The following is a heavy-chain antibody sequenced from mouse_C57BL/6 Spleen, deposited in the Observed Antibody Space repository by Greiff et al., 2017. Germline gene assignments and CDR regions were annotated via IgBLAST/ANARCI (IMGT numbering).Heavy chain of an antibody. D-gene: IGHD1-1*01. CDR2: IDPSDSYT. CDR1: GYTFTSYW. J-gene: IGHJ3*01. CDR3: ARNLYGSSWFAY. V-gene: IGHV1-69*01. Sequence: VQLQQPGAELVMPGASVKLSCKASGYTFTSYWMHWVKQRPGQGLEWIGEIDPSDSYTNYTQKFKGKSTLTVDKSSSTAYMQLSSLTSEDSAVYYCARNLYGSSWFAYWGQGTLVTVSA.